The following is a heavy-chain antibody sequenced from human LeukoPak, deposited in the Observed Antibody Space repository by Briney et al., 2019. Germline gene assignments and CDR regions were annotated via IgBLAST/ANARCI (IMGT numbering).Heavy chain of an antibody. V-gene: IGHV3-23*01. CDR1: GFTFSSYA. D-gene: IGHD2-15*01. CDR2: ISGSGGST. J-gene: IGHJ5*02. Sequence: GGSLRLSCAASGFTFSSYAMSWVRQAPGKGLEWVSAISGSGGSTYYADSVKGRFTISRDNSKNTLYLQMNSLRAEDTAVYYCAKGPVRVVAATPLWFDPWGQGTLVTVSS. CDR3: AKGPVRVVAATPLWFDP.